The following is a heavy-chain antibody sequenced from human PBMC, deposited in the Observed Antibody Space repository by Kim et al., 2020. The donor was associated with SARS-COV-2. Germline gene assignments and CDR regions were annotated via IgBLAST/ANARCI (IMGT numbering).Heavy chain of an antibody. D-gene: IGHD2-15*01. J-gene: IGHJ5*02. Sequence: SVKVSCKASGGTFSSYAISWVRQAPGQGLEWMGGIIPIFGTANYAQKFQGRVTITADESTSTAYMELSSLRSEDTAVYYCARAVSGCSGGSCWGRIDWFDPWGQGTLVTVSS. CDR3: ARAVSGCSGGSCWGRIDWFDP. V-gene: IGHV1-69*13. CDR1: GGTFSSYA. CDR2: IIPIFGTA.